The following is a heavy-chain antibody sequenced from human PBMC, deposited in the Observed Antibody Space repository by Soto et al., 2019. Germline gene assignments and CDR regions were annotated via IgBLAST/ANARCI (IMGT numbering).Heavy chain of an antibody. V-gene: IGHV4-38-2*01. D-gene: IGHD2-2*01. Sequence: PXAILSITFAVSGVPLKDGYYGCWIRQPPGKGLEWLGSIYQSGKTYYNPSLKSRLTLSMDTSKNEFSLRLRSVTAADTAVYFCARIHCSSVSCYNDYWGPAVLVTFSS. CDR3: ARIHCSSVSCYNDY. CDR2: IYQSGKT. CDR1: GVPLKDGYY. J-gene: IGHJ4*02.